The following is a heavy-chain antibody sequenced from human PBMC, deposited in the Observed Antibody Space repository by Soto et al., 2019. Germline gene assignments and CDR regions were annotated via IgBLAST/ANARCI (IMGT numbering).Heavy chain of an antibody. CDR3: ARRRWFGDTFDL. V-gene: IGHV4-39*01. J-gene: IGHJ3*01. CDR1: GGSISSGDYY. CDR2: IYSSGNP. D-gene: IGHD3-10*01. Sequence: QLQLQESGPGLVKPSETLSLTCTVSGGSISSGDYYLGWIRRPPGKGLEYIGNIYSSGNPYYNPYLRSRVTISVPPSRNEFSLGLSSVTAADTAVYYCARRRWFGDTFDLWGKGAMVTVSS.